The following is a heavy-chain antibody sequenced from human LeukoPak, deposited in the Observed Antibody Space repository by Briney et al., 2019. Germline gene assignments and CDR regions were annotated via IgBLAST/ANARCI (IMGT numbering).Heavy chain of an antibody. CDR2: ISSSSSYT. Sequence: PGGSLRLSCAASGFTFSSYSMSWVRQAPGKGLEWVSSISSSSSYTYYADSVKSRFTISRDNAKNSLYLQLNSLRAEDTAVYDCARDETSSSWSFDYWGQGTLVTVSP. D-gene: IGHD6-13*01. CDR1: GFTFSSYS. CDR3: ARDETSSSWSFDY. J-gene: IGHJ4*02. V-gene: IGHV3-21*01.